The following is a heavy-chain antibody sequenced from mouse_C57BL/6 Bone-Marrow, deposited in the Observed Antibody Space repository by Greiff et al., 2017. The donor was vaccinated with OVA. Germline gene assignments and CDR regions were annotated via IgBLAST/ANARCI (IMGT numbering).Heavy chain of an antibody. D-gene: IGHD2-3*01. Sequence: QVQLQQSGAELVRPGASVTLSCKASGYTFTDYAMHWVKQTPGHGLEWIGAIDPETGGTAYNQKFKGKAILTADKSSSTAYMELRSLTSEDSAVYYCTRWAPYDGYPMDDWGQGTSVTVSS. V-gene: IGHV1-15*01. CDR3: TRWAPYDGYPMDD. CDR1: GYTFTDYA. CDR2: IDPETGGT. J-gene: IGHJ4*01.